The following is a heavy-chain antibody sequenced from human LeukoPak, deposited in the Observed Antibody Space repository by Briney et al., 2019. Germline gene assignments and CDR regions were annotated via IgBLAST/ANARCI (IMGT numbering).Heavy chain of an antibody. D-gene: IGHD6-13*01. CDR2: IGGSGDSI. CDR3: ARGRTSGSSWPFDY. Sequence: GGSLRLSCAASGFTFNDYYMSWIRQAPGKGLEWISYIGGSGDSINYADSVKGRFTISRDNAKNSLSLQMNSLRAEDTAVYYCARGRTSGSSWPFDYWGQGTPVTVSS. CDR1: GFTFNDYY. J-gene: IGHJ4*02. V-gene: IGHV3-11*04.